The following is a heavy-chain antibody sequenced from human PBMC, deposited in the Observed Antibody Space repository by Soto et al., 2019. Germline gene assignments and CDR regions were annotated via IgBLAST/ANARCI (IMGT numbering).Heavy chain of an antibody. D-gene: IGHD3-22*01. J-gene: IGHJ4*02. V-gene: IGHV3-30-3*01. CDR2: ISYDGSNK. CDR1: GFTFSSYA. CDR3: ASARITMIVDS. Sequence: LRLSCAASGFTFSSYAMHWVRQAPGKGLEWVAVISYDGSNKYYADSVKGRFTISRDNSKNTLYLQMNSLRAEDTAVYYCASARITMIVDSWGQGTLVTVSS.